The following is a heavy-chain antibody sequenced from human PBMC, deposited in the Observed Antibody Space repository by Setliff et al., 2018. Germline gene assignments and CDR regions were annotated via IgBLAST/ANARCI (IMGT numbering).Heavy chain of an antibody. J-gene: IGHJ4*02. CDR1: GFTFSNHW. CDR2: IKQDGSDK. CDR3: AKAESSTAASTPIDY. D-gene: IGHD2-2*01. Sequence: PGGSLRLSCAASGFTFSNHWMTWVRQAPGKGLEWVANIKQDGSDKYYVDSVKGRFTVSRDNAKNSLYLQMGSLRAEDTALYYCAKAESSTAASTPIDYWGRGTLVTVSS. V-gene: IGHV3-7*03.